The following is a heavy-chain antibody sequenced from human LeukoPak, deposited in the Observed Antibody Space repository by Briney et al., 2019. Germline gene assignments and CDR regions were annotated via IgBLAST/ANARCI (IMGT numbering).Heavy chain of an antibody. CDR2: IYYSGST. Sequence: SETLSLTCTVSGGSVSSGSYYWSWIRQPPGKGLEWIGCIYYSGSTNYNPSLKSRVTISVDTSKNQFSLKLSSVTAADTAVYYCASSGTTQLFDYWGQGTLVTVSS. V-gene: IGHV4-61*01. D-gene: IGHD1-1*01. J-gene: IGHJ4*02. CDR3: ASSGTTQLFDY. CDR1: GGSVSSGSYY.